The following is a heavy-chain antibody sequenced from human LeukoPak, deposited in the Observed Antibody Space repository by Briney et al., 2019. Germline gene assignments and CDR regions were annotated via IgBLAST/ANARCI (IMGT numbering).Heavy chain of an antibody. D-gene: IGHD3-9*01. J-gene: IGHJ4*02. CDR2: ISYDGSNK. V-gene: IGHV3-30-3*01. CDR3: ARDETIERYYLDY. Sequence: PGGSLRLSCAASGFTFSSYAMHWVRQAPGKGLEWVAAISYDGSNKYYADSVKGRFTISRDNSKNTLYLQMNSLRAEDTAVYYCARDETIERYYLDYWGQGTLVTVSS. CDR1: GFTFSSYA.